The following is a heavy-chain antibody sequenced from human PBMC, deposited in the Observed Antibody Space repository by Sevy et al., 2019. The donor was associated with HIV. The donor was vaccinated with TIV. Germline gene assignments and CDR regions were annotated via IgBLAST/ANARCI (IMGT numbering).Heavy chain of an antibody. CDR3: ASGHDDFWSGYFGGYGMDV. CDR2: INPSGGST. CDR1: GYTFTSYY. D-gene: IGHD3-3*01. V-gene: IGHV1-46*03. J-gene: IGHJ6*02. Sequence: ASVKVSCKASGYTFTSYYMHWVRQAPGQGLEWMGIINPSGGSTSYAQKFQGRVTMTRDTSTSTVYMGLSSLRSEDTAVYYCASGHDDFWSGYFGGYGMDVWGQGTTVTVSS.